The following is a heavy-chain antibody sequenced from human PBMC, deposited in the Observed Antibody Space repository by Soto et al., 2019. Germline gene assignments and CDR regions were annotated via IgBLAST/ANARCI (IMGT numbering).Heavy chain of an antibody. CDR1: GGSISSGGYS. CDR2: IYHSGST. CDR3: ASGLVTTLHY. Sequence: QLQLQESGSGLVMPSQTLSLTCAVSGGSISSGGYSWSWIRQPPGKGLEWIGYIYHSGSTYYNPSLKNRVTISVDRSKNQFSLKLSSVTSADTAVYYCASGLVTTLHYWGQGTLVTVSS. D-gene: IGHD4-17*01. V-gene: IGHV4-30-2*01. J-gene: IGHJ4*02.